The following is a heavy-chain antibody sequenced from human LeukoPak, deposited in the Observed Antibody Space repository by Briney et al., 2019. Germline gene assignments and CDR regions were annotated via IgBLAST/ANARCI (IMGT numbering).Heavy chain of an antibody. CDR1: GGSFSGYY. CDR3: ARGNPARAFDI. D-gene: IGHD6-6*01. J-gene: IGHJ3*02. CDR2: INHSGST. V-gene: IGHV4-34*01. Sequence: SGTLSLTCAVYGGSFSGYYWSWIRQPPGKGLEWVREINHSGSTNYNPSLKSRVTISVDTSKNQFSLKLSSVTAADTAVYYCARGNPARAFDIWGQGTMVTVSS.